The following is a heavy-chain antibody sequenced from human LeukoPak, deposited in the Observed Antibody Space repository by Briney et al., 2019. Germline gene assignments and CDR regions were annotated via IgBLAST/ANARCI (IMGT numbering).Heavy chain of an antibody. Sequence: PSETLSLTCTVSGGSISSSSYYWGWIRQPPGKGLEWIGSIYYSGSTYYNPSLKSRVTISVDTSKNQFSLKLSSVTAADTAVYYCARDGYDSSGYYYAGDYWGQGTLVTVSS. CDR3: ARDGYDSSGYYYAGDY. CDR2: IYYSGST. D-gene: IGHD3-22*01. J-gene: IGHJ4*02. CDR1: GGSISSSSYY. V-gene: IGHV4-39*07.